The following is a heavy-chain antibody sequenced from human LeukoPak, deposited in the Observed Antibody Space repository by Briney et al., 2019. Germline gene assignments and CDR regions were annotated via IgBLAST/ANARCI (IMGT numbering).Heavy chain of an antibody. D-gene: IGHD3-22*01. J-gene: IGHJ4*02. V-gene: IGHV4-4*07. Sequence: SETLSLTCTVSGGSITNYYWRWIRQPAGKRLEWIGRIYASGSTNYNPALKSRLTMSVDTSKNQFSLRMSSVTAADTAVYFCARDYYDSDGYWDYFDYWGQGTLVTVSS. CDR2: IYASGST. CDR1: GGSITNYY. CDR3: ARDYYDSDGYWDYFDY.